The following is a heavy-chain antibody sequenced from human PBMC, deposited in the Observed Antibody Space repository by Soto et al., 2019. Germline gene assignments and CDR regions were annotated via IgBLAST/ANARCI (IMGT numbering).Heavy chain of an antibody. CDR2: ITGSGGST. D-gene: IGHD4-17*01. CDR3: AKDRYGDYGGIDY. V-gene: IGHV3-23*01. Sequence: PGGSLRLSCAASGFTFRTYAMIWVRQAPGKGLEWVSVITGSGGSTYYADSVKGRFTISRDTSKNTLFLQMNSLRAEDTAVYYCAKDRYGDYGGIDYWGQGTMVTVS. J-gene: IGHJ4*02. CDR1: GFTFRTYA.